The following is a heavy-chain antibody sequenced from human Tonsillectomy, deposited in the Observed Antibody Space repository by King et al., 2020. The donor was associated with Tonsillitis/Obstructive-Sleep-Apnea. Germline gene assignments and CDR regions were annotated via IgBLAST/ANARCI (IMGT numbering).Heavy chain of an antibody. V-gene: IGHV3-7*01. Sequence: QLVQSGGGLVQPGGSLRLSCAASGFTFSSYLMSLVRQAPGKGLEWVANIKQDGSEKYYVDSVKGRFTISRDNAKNSLYLQMNSLRAEDTAVYYCAREEYDSSGDFTRDYWGQGTLVTV. D-gene: IGHD3-22*01. CDR3: AREEYDSSGDFTRDY. CDR2: IKQDGSEK. CDR1: GFTFSSYL. J-gene: IGHJ4*02.